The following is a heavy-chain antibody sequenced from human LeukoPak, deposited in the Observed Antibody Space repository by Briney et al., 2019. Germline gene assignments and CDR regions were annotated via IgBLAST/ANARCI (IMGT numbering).Heavy chain of an antibody. CDR1: GYTFTGYH. J-gene: IGHJ4*02. CDR2: INPNSGDT. Sequence: ASVKVSCKASGYTFTGYHMHWVRRAPGQGLEWMGRINPNSGDTNYAQKFQGRVTMTRDTSISTAYMELSRLRSDDTAVYYCARDYCSSTSCLFDYWGQGTLVTVSS. CDR3: ARDYCSSTSCLFDY. V-gene: IGHV1-2*06. D-gene: IGHD2-2*01.